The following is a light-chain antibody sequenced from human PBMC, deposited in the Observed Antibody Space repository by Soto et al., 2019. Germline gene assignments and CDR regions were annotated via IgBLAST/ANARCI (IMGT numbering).Light chain of an antibody. V-gene: IGLV1-44*01. Sequence: QSVLSQSPSASGTPGQRVTISCSGSSSNIGSNYVFWYQQLPGTAPKLLIYSNSQRPSGVPDRFSGSKSGTSASLAISGLQSEDEADYYCAAWDDSLNGGVFGGGTKLTVL. J-gene: IGLJ3*02. CDR3: AAWDDSLNGGV. CDR1: SSNIGSNY. CDR2: SNS.